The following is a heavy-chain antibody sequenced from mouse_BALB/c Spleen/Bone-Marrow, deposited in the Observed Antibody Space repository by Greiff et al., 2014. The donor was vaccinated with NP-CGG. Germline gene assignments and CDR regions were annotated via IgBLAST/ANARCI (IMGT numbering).Heavy chain of an antibody. CDR1: GFAFSGYD. CDR2: ISSGGINT. D-gene: IGHD2-2*01. V-gene: IGHV5-12-1*01. CDR3: ARQRGYAYAMDY. J-gene: IGHJ4*01. Sequence: EVQLQQSGGGLVKPGGSLTLSCAASGFAFSGYDMSWVRQTPEKRLEWVAYISSGGINTYYPDSVKGRFTISRDNAKNTLYLQMNSLKSEDTAMYYCARQRGYAYAMDYWSQGTSVTVAS.